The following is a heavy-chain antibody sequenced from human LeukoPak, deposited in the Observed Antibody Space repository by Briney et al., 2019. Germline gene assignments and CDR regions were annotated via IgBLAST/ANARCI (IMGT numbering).Heavy chain of an antibody. Sequence: GESLKISCKGSGYRFTSYWIGWVRRMPGKGLEWMGIIYPGDSDTRYSPSFQGQVTISADKSISIAYLQWSSLKASDTAMYYCAKTRDGFLSGAFDIWGQGTMLTVSS. J-gene: IGHJ3*02. V-gene: IGHV5-51*01. CDR2: IYPGDSDT. CDR1: GYRFTSYW. CDR3: AKTRDGFLSGAFDI. D-gene: IGHD5-24*01.